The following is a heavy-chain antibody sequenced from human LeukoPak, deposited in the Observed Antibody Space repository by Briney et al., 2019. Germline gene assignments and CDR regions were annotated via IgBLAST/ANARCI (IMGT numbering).Heavy chain of an antibody. CDR1: GGSISSYY. J-gene: IGHJ4*02. D-gene: IGHD6-13*01. Sequence: SQTLSLTCTVSGGSISSYYWSWVRQPAGKGLEWIGRIYASGNTNYNPSLKGRLTMTVDTSKNQFSLNLSSVTAADTAVYYCARGRGSSWYYFDSWGQGTLVTVSS. V-gene: IGHV4-4*07. CDR3: ARGRGSSWYYFDS. CDR2: IYASGNT.